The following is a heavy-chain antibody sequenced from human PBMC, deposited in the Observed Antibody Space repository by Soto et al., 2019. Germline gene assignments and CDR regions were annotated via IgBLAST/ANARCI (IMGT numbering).Heavy chain of an antibody. D-gene: IGHD3-16*01. CDR1: GFTVSSSH. CDR3: ARGPGGESAGWLDP. V-gene: IGHV3-66*01. Sequence: GGSLRLSCAASGFTVSSSHMSWVRQAPGKGLEWVSVIYTDGNTFYADSVKGRFTMSRDNSKNRLWLQMNSLRTEDTAVYYCARGPGGESAGWLDPWGQGTLVTGS. J-gene: IGHJ5*02. CDR2: IYTDGNT.